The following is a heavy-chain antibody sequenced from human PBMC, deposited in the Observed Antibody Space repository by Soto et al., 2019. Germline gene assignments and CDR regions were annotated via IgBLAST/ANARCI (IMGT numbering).Heavy chain of an antibody. D-gene: IGHD6-6*01. CDR2: IYTSGST. CDR3: ARGVAARPGYYYGLDV. V-gene: IGHV4-4*07. Sequence: PSETLSLTCTVSSGSISSYYWSWIRQPAGKGLEWIGRIYTSGSTNYNPSLKSRVTMSVATSKNQFSLKLSSVTGADTAVYYCARGVAARPGYYYGLDVWGQGTTVKVSS. J-gene: IGHJ6*02. CDR1: SGSISSYY.